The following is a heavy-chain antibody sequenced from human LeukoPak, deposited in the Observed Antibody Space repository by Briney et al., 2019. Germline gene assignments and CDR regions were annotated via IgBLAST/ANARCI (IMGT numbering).Heavy chain of an antibody. CDR2: INPDGNEK. CDR3: ARYYDPAVGDAFDI. J-gene: IGHJ3*02. Sequence: GGSLRLSCAASGFRFGSDWMTWVRQAPGKGLEWMANINPDGNEKYYVDSVKGRFTISRDNGKNSLYLQLNSLRAEDTAVYYCARYYDPAVGDAFDIWGQGTMVTVSS. V-gene: IGHV3-7*01. CDR1: GFRFGSDW. D-gene: IGHD3-16*01.